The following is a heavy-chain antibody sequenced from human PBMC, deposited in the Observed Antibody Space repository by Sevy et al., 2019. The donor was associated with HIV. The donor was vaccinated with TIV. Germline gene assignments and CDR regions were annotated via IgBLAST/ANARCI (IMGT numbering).Heavy chain of an antibody. CDR3: ARVWNSDYYDSSGPNWFDT. J-gene: IGHJ5*02. CDR1: GYTFTGYS. Sequence: ASVKVSCKASGYTFTGYSMHWVRQAPGQGLEWMGWINPNSGGTNYAQKFQGRVTMTRDTSINTAYMDMRNLRVDDTAVYFCARVWNSDYYDSSGPNWFDTWGQGTLVNVSS. V-gene: IGHV1-2*02. CDR2: INPNSGGT. D-gene: IGHD3-22*01.